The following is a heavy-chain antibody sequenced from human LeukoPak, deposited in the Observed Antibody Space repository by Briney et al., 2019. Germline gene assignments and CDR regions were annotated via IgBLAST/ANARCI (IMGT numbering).Heavy chain of an antibody. J-gene: IGHJ6*03. CDR1: GGSFSGYY. V-gene: IGHV4-34*01. D-gene: IGHD3-3*01. Sequence: PSETLSLTCAVYGGSFSGYYWSWIRQPPGKGLEWIGEINHSGSTNYNPSLKSRVTISVDTSKNQFSLKLSSVTAADTAVYYCARAVTIFGVVIYLPKYYYYMDVWGKGTTVTVSS. CDR3: ARAVTIFGVVIYLPKYYYYMDV. CDR2: INHSGST.